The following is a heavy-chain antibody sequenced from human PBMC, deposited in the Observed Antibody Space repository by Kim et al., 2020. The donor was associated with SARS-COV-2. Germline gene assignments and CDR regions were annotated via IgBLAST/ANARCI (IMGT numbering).Heavy chain of an antibody. Sequence: SETLSLTCTVSGGSISSSSYYWGWIRQPPGKGLEWIGSIYYSGSTYYNPSLKSRVTISVDTSKNQFSLKLSSVTAADTAVYYCARPFSSSEDDYWGQGTLVTVSS. CDR3: ARPFSSSEDDY. J-gene: IGHJ4*02. D-gene: IGHD6-6*01. V-gene: IGHV4-39*01. CDR1: GGSISSSSYY. CDR2: IYYSGST.